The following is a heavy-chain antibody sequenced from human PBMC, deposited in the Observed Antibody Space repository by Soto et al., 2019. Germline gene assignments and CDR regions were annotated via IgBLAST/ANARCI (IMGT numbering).Heavy chain of an antibody. V-gene: IGHV1-18*01. D-gene: IGHD2-2*02. CDR1: GYTFTSYG. CDR3: AREGGYCSSTSCYTDAFDI. CDR2: ISAYNGNT. Sequence: QVQLVQSGAEVKKPGASVKVSCKASGYTFTSYGISWVRQAPGQGLEWMGWISAYNGNTNYAQKLQGRVTMTTDTSTSTAYMELRSLTSDDTAVYYCAREGGYCSSTSCYTDAFDIWGQGTMVTVSS. J-gene: IGHJ3*02.